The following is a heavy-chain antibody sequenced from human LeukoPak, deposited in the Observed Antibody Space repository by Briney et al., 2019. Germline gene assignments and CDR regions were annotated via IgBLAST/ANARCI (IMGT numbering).Heavy chain of an antibody. CDR3: ARVPQGTGANWFDP. V-gene: IGHV1-18*01. Sequence: GASVKVSCKASGYTFTSYGISWVRQAPGQGLEWMGWISAYNGNTNYAQKLQGRVTMTTDTSTSTAYMELRSLRSDDTAVYYCARVPQGTGANWFDPWGQGTLVTVSS. J-gene: IGHJ5*02. CDR2: ISAYNGNT. D-gene: IGHD1-1*01. CDR1: GYTFTSYG.